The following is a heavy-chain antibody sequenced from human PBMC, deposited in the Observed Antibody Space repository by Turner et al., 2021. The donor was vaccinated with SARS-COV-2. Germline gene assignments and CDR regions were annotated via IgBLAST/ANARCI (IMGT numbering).Heavy chain of an antibody. V-gene: IGHV3-30*03. J-gene: IGHJ4*02. Sequence: HVQLVESGGGVVQPGRSLSLSCAASGFIFSNSNMHWVRQAPGKGLEWVAIISFEGSSEYYADSVKGRFTISRDNSKNTLYLQMNSLRAEDTAVYYCARSRGYNDCWGQGTLVTVSS. CDR3: ARSRGYNDC. D-gene: IGHD1-20*01. CDR1: GFIFSNSN. CDR2: ISFEGSSE.